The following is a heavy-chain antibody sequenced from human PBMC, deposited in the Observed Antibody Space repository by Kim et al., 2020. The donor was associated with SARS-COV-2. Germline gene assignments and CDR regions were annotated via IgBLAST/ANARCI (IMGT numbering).Heavy chain of an antibody. J-gene: IGHJ6*02. CDR1: GYTFTSYG. Sequence: ASVKVSCKASGYTFTSYGISWVRQAPGQGLEWMGWISAYNGNTNYAQKRQGRVTMTTDTSTSTAYMELRSLRSDDTAVYYCARKLLLGSYYYGMDVWGQGTPVTVSS. CDR2: ISAYNGNT. CDR3: ARKLLLGSYYYGMDV. D-gene: IGHD2-15*01. V-gene: IGHV1-18*01.